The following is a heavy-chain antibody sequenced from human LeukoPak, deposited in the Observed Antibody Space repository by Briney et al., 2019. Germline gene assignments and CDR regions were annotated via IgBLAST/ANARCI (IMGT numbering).Heavy chain of an antibody. Sequence: SETLSLTCTVSGGSISSHYWSWIRQPPGKGLEWIGYIYYSGSTNYNPSLKSRVTISVDTSKNQFSLKLSSVTAADTAVYYCARGYYDSSGYYCFLGRPYYYYMDVWGKGTTVTVSS. CDR3: ARGYYDSSGYYCFLGRPYYYYMDV. CDR1: GGSISSHY. D-gene: IGHD3-22*01. V-gene: IGHV4-59*11. CDR2: IYYSGST. J-gene: IGHJ6*03.